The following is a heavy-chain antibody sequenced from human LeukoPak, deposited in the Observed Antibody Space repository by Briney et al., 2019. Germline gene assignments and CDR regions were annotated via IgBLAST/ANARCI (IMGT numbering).Heavy chain of an antibody. CDR1: GFTFSSYS. J-gene: IGHJ3*02. CDR3: ARDVRAGTSCYAAFDI. CDR2: ISSSSSYI. D-gene: IGHD2-2*01. V-gene: IGHV3-21*04. Sequence: PGGSLRLSCAASGFTFSSYSMNWVRQAPGKGLEWVSSISSSSSYIYYADSVKGRFTISRDNAKNSLYLQMNSLSAEDTAVYYCARDVRAGTSCYAAFDIWGQGTMVTVSS.